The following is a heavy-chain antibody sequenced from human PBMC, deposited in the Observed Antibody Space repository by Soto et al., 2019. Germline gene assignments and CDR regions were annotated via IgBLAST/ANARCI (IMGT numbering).Heavy chain of an antibody. J-gene: IGHJ6*02. CDR3: ARGGSDDFWSGYYQAGYYGMDV. D-gene: IGHD3-3*01. V-gene: IGHV1-18*04. CDR1: VYTFTSYG. Sequence: XSVKVSCKASVYTFTSYGISWVRQAPGQGLEWMGWISAYNGNTNYAQKLQGRVTMTTDTSTSTAYMELRSLRSDDTAVYYCARGGSDDFWSGYYQAGYYGMDVWGQGTTVTVSS. CDR2: ISAYNGNT.